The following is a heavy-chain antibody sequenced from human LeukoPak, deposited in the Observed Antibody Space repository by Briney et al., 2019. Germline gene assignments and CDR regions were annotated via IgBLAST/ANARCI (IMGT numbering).Heavy chain of an antibody. V-gene: IGHV3-23*01. CDR3: ARMGYYYYYMDV. CDR1: GFTFSNYA. CDR2: ISGSGGST. Sequence: GGSLRLCCAASGFTFSNYAMSWVRQAPGKGLEWVSAISGSGGSTYYADSVKGRFTISRDNSKNTVYLQMNSLRAEDTAVYYCARMGYYYYYMDVWAKGTTLTVSS. D-gene: IGHD2-8*01. J-gene: IGHJ6*03.